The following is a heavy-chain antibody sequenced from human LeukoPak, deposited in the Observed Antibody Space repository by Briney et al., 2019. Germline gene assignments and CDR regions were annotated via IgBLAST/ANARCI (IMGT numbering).Heavy chain of an antibody. CDR1: GFIFSDYY. D-gene: IGHD6-6*01. J-gene: IGHJ4*02. CDR2: ISNSDNDI. CDR3: ASGSSSVGY. Sequence: GGSLRLSCAASGFIFSDYYMSWIRQTPGKGLEWISYISNSDNDIYYAGSVKGRFTISRDNTRNSLFLQMNSLRPDDTAVYYCASGSSSVGYWGQGTLVTV. V-gene: IGHV3-11*01.